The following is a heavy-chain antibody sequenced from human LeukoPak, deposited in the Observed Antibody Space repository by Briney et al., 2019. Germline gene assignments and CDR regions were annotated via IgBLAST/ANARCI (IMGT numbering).Heavy chain of an antibody. Sequence: SETLSLTWAVYGGSFSGYYWSWIRQPPEKGLEWIGEINHSGSTNYNPSLKSRVTISVDTSKNQFSLKLSSVTAADTAVYYCARGLGVAGPRSLDYWGQGTPVTVSS. CDR3: ARGLGVAGPRSLDY. D-gene: IGHD6-19*01. CDR2: INHSGST. J-gene: IGHJ4*02. V-gene: IGHV4-34*01. CDR1: GGSFSGYY.